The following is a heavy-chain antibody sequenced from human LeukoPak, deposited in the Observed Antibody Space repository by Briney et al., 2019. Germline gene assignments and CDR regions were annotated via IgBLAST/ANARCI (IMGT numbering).Heavy chain of an antibody. V-gene: IGHV3-23*01. J-gene: IGHJ1*01. CDR3: ASDGDYEYFQH. Sequence: PGGSLRLSCAASGFTFSSYAMSWVRQAPGKGLEWVSTISYSGGSTYYADSVKGRFTISRDNAKKSLYLQMNSLRAEDTAVYYCASDGDYEYFQHWGQGTLVTVSS. D-gene: IGHD4-17*01. CDR2: ISYSGGST. CDR1: GFTFSSYA.